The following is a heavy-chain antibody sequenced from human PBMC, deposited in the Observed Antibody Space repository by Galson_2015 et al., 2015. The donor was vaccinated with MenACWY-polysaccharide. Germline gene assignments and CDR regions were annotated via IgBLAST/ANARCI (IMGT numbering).Heavy chain of an antibody. CDR1: GFTFSNYG. Sequence: SLRLSCAASGFTFSNYGMHWVRQAPGKGLEWVTYITYDASDQNYAGSVKGRFTISRDNSKSMLYLQMDSLRPEDTAVYYCAKRADRNRGPFDLWGQGTLVTVSS. V-gene: IGHV3-30*18. CDR2: ITYDASDQ. J-gene: IGHJ5*02. CDR3: AKRADRNRGPFDL.